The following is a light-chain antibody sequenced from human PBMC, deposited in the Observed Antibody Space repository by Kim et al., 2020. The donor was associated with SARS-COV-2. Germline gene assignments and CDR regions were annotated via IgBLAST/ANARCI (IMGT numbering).Light chain of an antibody. V-gene: IGLV3-9*01. CDR3: QVWDSNAAV. CDR2: RDS. CDR1: NIGSKS. J-gene: IGLJ3*02. Sequence: SYELTQPLSVSVALGQTALITCEENNIGSKSVHWYQQRPGQTPLLIIYRDSERPSAIPDRFSGSTSGNTAALTISGAQVEDEGEYYCQVWDSNAAVLGGG.